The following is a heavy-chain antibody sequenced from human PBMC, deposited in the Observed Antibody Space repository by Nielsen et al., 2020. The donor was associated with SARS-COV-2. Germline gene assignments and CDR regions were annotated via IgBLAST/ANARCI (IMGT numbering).Heavy chain of an antibody. CDR1: GFTFSDYY. CDR3: ARDVGSGGYCSGDRCNGDASDI. J-gene: IGHJ3*02. V-gene: IGHV3-11*05. Sequence: GESLKISCAASGFTFSDYYMSWIRQAPGKGLEWVSYISSGSTFSNHADSVKGRFTISRDNAKNSLYLQMNSLRAEDTAVYYCARDVGSGGYCSGDRCNGDASDIWGRGTMVTVSS. D-gene: IGHD2-15*01. CDR2: ISSGSTFS.